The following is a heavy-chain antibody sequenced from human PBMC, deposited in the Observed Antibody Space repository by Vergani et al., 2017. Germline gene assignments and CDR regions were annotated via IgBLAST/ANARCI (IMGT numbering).Heavy chain of an antibody. CDR2: IYYSGST. Sequence: QLQLQESGPGLVKPSETLSLTCTVSGGSISSSSFYWGLIRQPPGKGLEWIGSIYYSGSTYYNPSLKSRVTISGDTSKNQLYLRLSSVAASHTAVYYCARGLFYCSSASCYKPFDYWGQGTLVTVSS. CDR1: GGSISSSSFY. D-gene: IGHD2-2*02. J-gene: IGHJ4*02. V-gene: IGHV4-39*01. CDR3: ARGLFYCSSASCYKPFDY.